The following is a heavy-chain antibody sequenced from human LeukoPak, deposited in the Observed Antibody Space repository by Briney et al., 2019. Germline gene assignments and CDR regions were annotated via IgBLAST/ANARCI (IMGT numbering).Heavy chain of an antibody. Sequence: PGGSLRLSCAASGFTFSSYEMNWVRQAPGKGLEFVSAISKNGENTYYANSVKGRFTISRDISKNTLYLQMGSLRPEDMAVYYCARVDSGSACASWGQGILVTVSS. D-gene: IGHD6-19*01. J-gene: IGHJ1*01. CDR2: ISKNGENT. CDR1: GFTFSSYE. V-gene: IGHV3-64*01. CDR3: ARVDSGSACAS.